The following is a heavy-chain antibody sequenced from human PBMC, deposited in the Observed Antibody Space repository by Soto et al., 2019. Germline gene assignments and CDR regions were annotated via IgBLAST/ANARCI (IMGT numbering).Heavy chain of an antibody. J-gene: IGHJ5*02. CDR2: IIPIFGTA. CDR3: ARENPGYCTNGVCYSTGWFDP. D-gene: IGHD2-8*01. Sequence: QVQLVQSGAEVKKPGSSVKVSCKASGGTFSSYAISWVRQAPGQGLEWMGGIIPIFGTANYAQKIQGRVTITADESTSTAYMELSSLRSEDTAVYYCARENPGYCTNGVCYSTGWFDPWGQGTLVTVSS. V-gene: IGHV1-69*01. CDR1: GGTFSSYA.